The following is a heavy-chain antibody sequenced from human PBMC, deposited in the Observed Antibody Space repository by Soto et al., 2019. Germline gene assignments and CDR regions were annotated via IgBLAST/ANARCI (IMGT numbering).Heavy chain of an antibody. CDR1: GYTFTNFG. D-gene: IGHD6-13*01. V-gene: IGHV1-18*01. Sequence: QVQLVQSGTEVKKPGASVKVSCKTSGYTFTNFGISWVRQAPGQGLEWMGWISACNGHTHHAQKFQGRVTLTTDTSTTTAFLELRSLRSDDTAVYYCAREPPRATAGLNYFDPWGPGTLVSVSS. CDR2: ISACNGHT. J-gene: IGHJ5*02. CDR3: AREPPRATAGLNYFDP.